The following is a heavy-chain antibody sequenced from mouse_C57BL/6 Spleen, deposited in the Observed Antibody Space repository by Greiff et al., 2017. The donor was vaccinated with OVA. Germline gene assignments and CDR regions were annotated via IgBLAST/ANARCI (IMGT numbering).Heavy chain of an antibody. Sequence: VQLQQSVAELVRPGASVKLSCTASGFNIQNTYMHWVKQRPEQGLEWIGRIDPANGNTKYAPKFPGKATITADTSSNTAYLQLSSLTSEDTAIYYCARGDYYGSRKFAYWGQGTLVTVSA. V-gene: IGHV14-3*01. CDR1: GFNIQNTY. CDR3: ARGDYYGSRKFAY. J-gene: IGHJ3*01. CDR2: IDPANGNT. D-gene: IGHD1-1*01.